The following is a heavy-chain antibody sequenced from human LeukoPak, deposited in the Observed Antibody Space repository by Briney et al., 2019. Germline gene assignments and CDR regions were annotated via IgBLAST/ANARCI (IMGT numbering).Heavy chain of an antibody. D-gene: IGHD3-10*01. CDR3: AAGITMVRGVIRY. CDR2: FDPEDGET. V-gene: IGHV1-24*01. CDR1: GYTLTELS. J-gene: IGHJ4*02. Sequence: ASVKVSCKVSGYTLTELSMHWVRQAPGKGLEWMGGFDPEDGETIYAQKFQGRATMTEDTSTDTAYMELGSLRSEDTAVYYCAAGITMVRGVIRYWGQGTLVTVSS.